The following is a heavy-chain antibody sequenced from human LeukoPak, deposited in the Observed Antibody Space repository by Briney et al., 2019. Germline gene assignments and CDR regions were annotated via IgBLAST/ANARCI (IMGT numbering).Heavy chain of an antibody. CDR2: IYST. Sequence: PSETLSLTCTVSGGSISSYSWSWIRQPAGKGLEWIGRIYSTNYNPSLKSRVTISVDTSKNQFSLKLSSVTAADTAVLYCATSRGYISAYGIDYWGQGTLVTVSS. CDR3: ATSRGYISAYGIDY. D-gene: IGHD5-12*01. J-gene: IGHJ4*02. CDR1: GGSISSYS. V-gene: IGHV4-4*07.